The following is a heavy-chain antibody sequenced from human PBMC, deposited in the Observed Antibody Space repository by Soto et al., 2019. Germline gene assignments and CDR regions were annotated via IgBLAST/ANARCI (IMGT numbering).Heavy chain of an antibody. CDR1: GFSLTTSGVG. V-gene: IGHV2-5*02. D-gene: IGHD3-3*01. Sequence: QITLNETGPTLVKPTQTLTLTCTFSGFSLTTSGVGVGWIRQSPGKAPEWLALIYWDDDMRYSPSLKSRLSITTDTAKNQLVLTMANLDPADTATYYCAHRVLRTVFGLVTTTAIYFDFWGQGTPVAVSS. J-gene: IGHJ4*02. CDR3: AHRVLRTVFGLVTTTAIYFDF. CDR2: IYWDDDM.